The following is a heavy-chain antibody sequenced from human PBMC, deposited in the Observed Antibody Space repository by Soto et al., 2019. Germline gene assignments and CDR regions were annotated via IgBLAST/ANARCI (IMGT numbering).Heavy chain of an antibody. J-gene: IGHJ5*02. D-gene: IGHD3-9*01. CDR1: GGSFSGYY. V-gene: IGHV4-34*01. CDR3: ARVGRRILRYMDWFDP. Sequence: PSETLSLTCAVYGGSFSGYYWSWIRQPPGKGLEWIGEINHSGSTNYNPSLKSRVTISVDTSKNQFSLKLSSVTAADTAVYYCARVGRRILRYMDWFDPWGQGTLVTVSS. CDR2: INHSGST.